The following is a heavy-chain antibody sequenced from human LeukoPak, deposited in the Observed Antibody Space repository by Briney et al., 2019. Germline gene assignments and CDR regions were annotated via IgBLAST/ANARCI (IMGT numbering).Heavy chain of an antibody. J-gene: IGHJ4*02. CDR3: ARGGTWDLDY. V-gene: IGHV3-7*01. D-gene: IGHD1-1*01. CDR1: GFTFSRHS. CDR2: IKPDGSEK. Sequence: PGGSLRLSCAVSGFTFSRHSMTWVRQAPGKGLECVANIKPDGSEKYYVDSVEGRFTISRDNAKNSLYLQMNSLRAEDTALYYCARGGTWDLDYWGQGTLVTVSS.